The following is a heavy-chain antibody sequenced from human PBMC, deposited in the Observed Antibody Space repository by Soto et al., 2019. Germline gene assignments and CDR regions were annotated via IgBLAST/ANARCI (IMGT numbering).Heavy chain of an antibody. CDR2: ISGSGGST. Sequence: PGGSLRLSCAASGFTFSSYAMSWVRQAPGKGLEWVSAISGSGGSTYYADSVKGRFTISRDNSKNTLYLQMNSLRAEDTAVYYCARDQTSGSGSYWDYWGQGTLVTVSS. CDR1: GFTFSSYA. V-gene: IGHV3-23*01. CDR3: ARDQTSGSGSYWDY. D-gene: IGHD3-10*01. J-gene: IGHJ4*02.